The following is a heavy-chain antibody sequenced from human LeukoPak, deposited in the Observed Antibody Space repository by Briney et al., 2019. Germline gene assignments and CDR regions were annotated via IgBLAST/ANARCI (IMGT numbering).Heavy chain of an antibody. CDR2: IYYSGIT. V-gene: IGHV4-59*01. CDR3: AREEYSGSCY. J-gene: IGHJ4*02. CDR1: GGSISSDH. Sequence: PSETLSLTCTVSGGSISSDHWSWIRQPPGKGLEWIGYIYYSGITNYNPSLKSRVSISVDTSKNQFSLKVASVTAADTAVYYCAREEYSGSCYWGQGTLVTVSS. D-gene: IGHD1-26*01.